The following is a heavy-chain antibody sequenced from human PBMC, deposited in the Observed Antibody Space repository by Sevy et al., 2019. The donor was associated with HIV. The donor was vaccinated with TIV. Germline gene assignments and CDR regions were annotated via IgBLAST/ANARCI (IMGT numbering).Heavy chain of an antibody. Sequence: GGSVRLSCAASGFTFSSYAMSWVRQAPGKGLEWVSAISGSGGSTYYADSVKGRFTISRDNSKNTLYLQMNSLRAEDTAVYYCASTDSSGYYHDAFDIWGQGTMVTVSS. CDR1: GFTFSSYA. CDR3: ASTDSSGYYHDAFDI. CDR2: ISGSGGST. J-gene: IGHJ3*02. D-gene: IGHD3-22*01. V-gene: IGHV3-23*01.